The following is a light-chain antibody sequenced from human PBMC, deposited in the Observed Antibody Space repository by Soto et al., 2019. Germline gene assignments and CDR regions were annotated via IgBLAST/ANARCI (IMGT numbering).Light chain of an antibody. CDR1: SSDVGGYNY. J-gene: IGLJ1*01. CDR2: EVN. V-gene: IGLV2-14*01. Sequence: QSVLTQPASVSGSPGQSISISCTGTSSDVGGYNYVSWYQQHPGKAPKLMIYEVNSRPSGVSNRFSGSKSGNTASLTISGLQAEDEADYYCSSYTSSSTLEVFGTWTKLTVL. CDR3: SSYTSSSTLEV.